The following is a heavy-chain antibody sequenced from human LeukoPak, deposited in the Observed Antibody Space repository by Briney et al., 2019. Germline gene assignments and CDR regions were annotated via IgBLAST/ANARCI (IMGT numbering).Heavy chain of an antibody. CDR2: ISGSGGST. D-gene: IGHD2-2*01. J-gene: IGHJ4*02. CDR3: AKVPAVSVVPAAIY. Sequence: GGSLRLSRAPSGFTFSSYAMSWVRHAPGEGLEWVSAISGSGGSTYYADSVKGRFTISRDNSKNTLYLQMNSLRAEDTAVYYCAKVPAVSVVPAAIYWGQGTLVTVSS. V-gene: IGHV3-23*01. CDR1: GFTFSSYA.